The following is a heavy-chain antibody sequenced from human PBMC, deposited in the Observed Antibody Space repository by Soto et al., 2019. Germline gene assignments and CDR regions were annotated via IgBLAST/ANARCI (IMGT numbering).Heavy chain of an antibody. CDR1: GYTFTSYG. Sequence: ASVEGSCKASGYTFTSYGISWVRQAPGQGLEWMGWISAYNGNTNYAQKLQGRVTMTTDTSTSTAYMELRSLRSDDTAVYYCARGLTGGSYYGIAYWGQGTLVTVSS. D-gene: IGHD1-26*01. J-gene: IGHJ4*02. V-gene: IGHV1-18*04. CDR3: ARGLTGGSYYGIAY. CDR2: ISAYNGNT.